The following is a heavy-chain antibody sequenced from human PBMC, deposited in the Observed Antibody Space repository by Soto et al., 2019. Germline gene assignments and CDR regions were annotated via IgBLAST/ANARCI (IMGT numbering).Heavy chain of an antibody. D-gene: IGHD3-10*01. Sequence: GGSLRLSCAASGFTFSSYAMSLVRQAPGKGLEWVSAISGSGGSTYYADSVKGRFTISRDNSKNTLYLQMNSLRAEDTAVYYCAKDEPDSVWFGEFAYYFDYWGQGTLVTVSS. V-gene: IGHV3-23*01. CDR3: AKDEPDSVWFGEFAYYFDY. CDR1: GFTFSSYA. J-gene: IGHJ4*02. CDR2: ISGSGGST.